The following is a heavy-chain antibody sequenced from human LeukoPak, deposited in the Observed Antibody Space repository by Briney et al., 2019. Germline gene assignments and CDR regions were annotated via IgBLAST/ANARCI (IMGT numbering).Heavy chain of an antibody. V-gene: IGHV5-51*01. CDR3: ARHWTDSSGWYNWFDP. J-gene: IGHJ5*02. Sequence: GESLKISCKGSGYSFTSYWIGWVRQMPGKGLEWMGIIYPGDSDTRYSPSFQGQVTISADKSISTAYLQWSSLKASDTAMYYCARHWTDSSGWYNWFDPWGQGTLVTVSS. CDR1: GYSFTSYW. CDR2: IYPGDSDT. D-gene: IGHD6-19*01.